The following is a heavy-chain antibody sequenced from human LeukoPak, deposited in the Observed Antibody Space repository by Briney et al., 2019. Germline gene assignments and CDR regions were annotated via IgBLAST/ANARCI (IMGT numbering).Heavy chain of an antibody. CDR2: IYPGDSDT. D-gene: IGHD6-19*01. CDR3: ASSHLVSGIAVAGKIDY. CDR1: GYSFTNYW. Sequence: GESLKISCKGSGYSFTNYWIGWVRQMPGKGLEWMGIIYPGDSDTRYRPSFQGQVTISVDKSISTAYLQWSSLKASDTAMYYCASSHLVSGIAVAGKIDYWGQGTLVTASS. J-gene: IGHJ4*02. V-gene: IGHV5-51*01.